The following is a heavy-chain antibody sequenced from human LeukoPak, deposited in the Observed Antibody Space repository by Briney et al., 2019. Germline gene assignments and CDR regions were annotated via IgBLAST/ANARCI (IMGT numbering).Heavy chain of an antibody. CDR1: GFTLSTYW. CDR3: ASWGAGGNS. Sequence: GGSLRLSCEASGFTLSTYWMNWVRQVPGKGLEWVANINPDGSAKRYVDSVKGRFTIARDNADNSLSLQVNSLRAEDTAVYYCASWGAGGNSWGQGTLVTVSS. CDR2: INPDGSAK. D-gene: IGHD3-16*01. V-gene: IGHV3-7*01. J-gene: IGHJ4*02.